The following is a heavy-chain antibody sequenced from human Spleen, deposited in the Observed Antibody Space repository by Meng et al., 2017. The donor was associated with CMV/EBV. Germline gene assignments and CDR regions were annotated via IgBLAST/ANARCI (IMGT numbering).Heavy chain of an antibody. CDR3: ARGAAGGSYYGMDV. Sequence: ASVKVSCKASGYTFNGYHVHWVRQAPGQGLEWMGWINPNSGGTNFAQKFQGRVTMTRDTSISTAYMELSRLRSDDTAVYYCARGAAGGSYYGMDVWGQGTMVTVSS. V-gene: IGHV1-2*02. CDR2: INPNSGGT. J-gene: IGHJ6*02. D-gene: IGHD3-16*01. CDR1: GYTFNGYH.